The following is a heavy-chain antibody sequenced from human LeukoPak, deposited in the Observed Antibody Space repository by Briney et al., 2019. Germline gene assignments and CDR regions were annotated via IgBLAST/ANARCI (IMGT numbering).Heavy chain of an antibody. J-gene: IGHJ3*02. V-gene: IGHV3-23*01. Sequence: GGSLRLSCAASGFTFSSYAVSWVRQAPGKGLEWVSAISGSGGSTYYADSVKGRFTIPRDNSKNTLYLQMNSLRAEDTAVYYCAKAPGIHFYAFDIWGQGTMVTVSS. CDR1: GFTFSSYA. D-gene: IGHD5-18*01. CDR2: ISGSGGST. CDR3: AKAPGIHFYAFDI.